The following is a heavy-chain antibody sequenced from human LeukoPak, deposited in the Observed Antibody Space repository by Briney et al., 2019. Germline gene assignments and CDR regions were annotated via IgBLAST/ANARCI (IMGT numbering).Heavy chain of an antibody. CDR3: AREYYYEGAFDI. D-gene: IGHD3-10*01. V-gene: IGHV4-59*12. Sequence: SETLSLTCTVSGGSISSYYWSWIRQPPGKGLEWIGYIYYSGSTNYNPSLKSRVTISVDTSKNQFSLKLSSVTAADTAVYYCAREYYYEGAFDIWGQGTMVTVSS. CDR1: GGSISSYY. CDR2: IYYSGST. J-gene: IGHJ3*02.